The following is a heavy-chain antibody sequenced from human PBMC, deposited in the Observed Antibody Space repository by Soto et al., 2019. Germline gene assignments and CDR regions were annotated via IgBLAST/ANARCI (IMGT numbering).Heavy chain of an antibody. CDR1: GFTFSAYE. V-gene: IGHV5-51*01. CDR3: ARQGYYDSSGYPDY. Sequence: LRLSCTVSGFTFSAYEMSWVRQMPGKGLEWMGIIYPGDSDTRYSPSFQGQVTISADKSISTAYLQWSSLKASDTAMYYCARQGYYDSSGYPDYWGQGTLVTVSS. D-gene: IGHD3-22*01. J-gene: IGHJ4*02. CDR2: IYPGDSDT.